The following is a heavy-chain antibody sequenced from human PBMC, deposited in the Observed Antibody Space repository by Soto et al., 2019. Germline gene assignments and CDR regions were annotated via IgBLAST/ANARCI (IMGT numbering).Heavy chain of an antibody. J-gene: IGHJ4*02. Sequence: EVKLVESGGGLVQPGGSLRLSCAASGFTFSSYSMNWVRQAPGKGLEWVSYISSSSSTIYYADSVKGRFTISRDNAKCSLYLQMYGLRAEYTAVYFCASLYSSSFDYFGQGALFSFSS. CDR3: ASLYSSSFDY. V-gene: IGHV3-48*01. CDR2: ISSSSSTI. D-gene: IGHD6-13*01. CDR1: GFTFSSYS.